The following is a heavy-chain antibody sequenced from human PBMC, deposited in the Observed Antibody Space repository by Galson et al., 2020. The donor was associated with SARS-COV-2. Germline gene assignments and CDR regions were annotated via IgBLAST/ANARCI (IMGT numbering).Heavy chain of an antibody. CDR2: IRSGGST. D-gene: IGHD1-26*01. V-gene: IGHV3-53*05. Sequence: GGSLRLSCAGSGFSVSGNYMSWVRQAPGKGLEWVSAIRSGGSTNYADSVKGRFTISRDNSKNTLDLQMNSLRPEDAALYYCAGGVVGLAGGAFDIWGQGTMVTVSS. J-gene: IGHJ3*02. CDR1: GFSVSGNY. CDR3: AGGVVGLAGGAFDI.